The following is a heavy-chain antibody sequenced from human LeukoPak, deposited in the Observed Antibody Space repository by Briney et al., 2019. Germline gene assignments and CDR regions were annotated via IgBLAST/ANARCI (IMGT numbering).Heavy chain of an antibody. V-gene: IGHV4-59*01. CDR1: GGSIRGFY. Sequence: SETLSLTCSVSGGSIRGFYWNWIRQPPGRGLEWIGHIYSSGTTEYSPSLKSRVTISVDTSKSQFSLKLTSVTAADTAVYYCTRAGGGCSRASCSTPYFGLDVWGQGTTVTVSS. D-gene: IGHD2-2*01. J-gene: IGHJ6*02. CDR2: IYSSGTT. CDR3: TRAGGGCSRASCSTPYFGLDV.